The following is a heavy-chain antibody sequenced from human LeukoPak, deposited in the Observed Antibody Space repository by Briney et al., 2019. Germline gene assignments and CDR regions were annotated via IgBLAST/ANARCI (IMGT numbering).Heavy chain of an antibody. Sequence: GGSLRLSCSASGFLFNDYSMNWVRQAPGKGLEWISYIGIDSGSTHYADSVRGRFVISADRATNSVYLHMTRLRVDDTAVYYCARDFRFAFDNWGQGTLVTVSS. D-gene: IGHD3-10*01. V-gene: IGHV3-48*01. CDR2: IGIDSGST. CDR3: ARDFRFAFDN. J-gene: IGHJ4*02. CDR1: GFLFNDYS.